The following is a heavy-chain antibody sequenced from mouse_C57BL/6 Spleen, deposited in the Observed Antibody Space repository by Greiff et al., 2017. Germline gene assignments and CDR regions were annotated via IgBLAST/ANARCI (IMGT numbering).Heavy chain of an antibody. V-gene: IGHV10-3*01. D-gene: IGHD2-3*01. CDR2: IRSKSSNYAT. CDR3: VRDESSYDGYYVLDY. Sequence: EVHLVESGGGLVQPKGSLKLSCAASGFTFNTYAMHWVRQAPGKGLEWVARIRSKSSNYATYYADSVKDRFTISRDDSQSMLYLQMNNLKTEDTAMYYCVRDESSYDGYYVLDYWGQGTTLTVSS. CDR1: GFTFNTYA. J-gene: IGHJ2*01.